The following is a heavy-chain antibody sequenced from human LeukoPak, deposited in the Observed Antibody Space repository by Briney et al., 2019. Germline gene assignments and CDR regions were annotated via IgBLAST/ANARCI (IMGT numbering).Heavy chain of an antibody. D-gene: IGHD1-1*01. CDR3: ARDPLGTRPGFDY. Sequence: PGGSLRLSCAASGFTFSSYAMHWVRQAPGKGLEWVAVISYDGSNKYYADSVKGRFTISRDNSKNTLHLQMNSLRAEDTAVYYCARDPLGTRPGFDYWGQGTLVTVSS. CDR1: GFTFSSYA. J-gene: IGHJ4*02. CDR2: ISYDGSNK. V-gene: IGHV3-30*04.